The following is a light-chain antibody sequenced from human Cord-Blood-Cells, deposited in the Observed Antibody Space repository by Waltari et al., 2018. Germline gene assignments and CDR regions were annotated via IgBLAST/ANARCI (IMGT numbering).Light chain of an antibody. CDR1: RPTLGSNT. CDR2: SNN. J-gene: IGLJ3*02. CDR3: AAWDDSLNGWV. V-gene: IGLV1-44*01. Sequence: QYVLTQPPSASGTPGQRVTISCSGSRPTLGSNTVNWYQQRPGPAPKLLIYSNNQRPSGVPDRFSGSKSGTSASLAISGLQSEDEADYYCAAWDDSLNGWVFGGGTKLTVL.